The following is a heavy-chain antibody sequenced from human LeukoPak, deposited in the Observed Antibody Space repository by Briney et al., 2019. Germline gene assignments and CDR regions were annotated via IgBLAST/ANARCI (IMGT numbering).Heavy chain of an antibody. CDR2: IYGSGRT. V-gene: IGHV4-4*09. CDR3: VVSPNKVFFDY. CDR1: GNSINSHY. D-gene: IGHD2/OR15-2a*01. J-gene: IGHJ4*02. Sequence: SETLSLTCTVSGNSINSHYLNWIRQPPGKGLEWIGHIYGSGRTNYNPSLKSRVTMSVDTSKRQSSLNLKSLTAADTAVYYCVVSPNKVFFDYWGQGPLVTVSS.